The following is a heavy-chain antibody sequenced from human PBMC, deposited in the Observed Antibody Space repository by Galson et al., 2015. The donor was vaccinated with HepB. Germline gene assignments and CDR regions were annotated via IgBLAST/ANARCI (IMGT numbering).Heavy chain of an antibody. V-gene: IGHV2-70*04. D-gene: IGHD6-19*01. CDR1: GFSLSTTEMR. CDR3: ARSGYSSGWFPWYFDL. CDR2: IDWDDDK. J-gene: IGHJ2*01. Sequence: PALVKPTQTLTLTCTFSGFSLSTTEMRVSWIRQPPGKALEWLARIDWDDDKFYSTSLKTRLTISKDTSKNQVVLQMTNMDPVDTATYYCARSGYSSGWFPWYFDLWGRGTLVTVSS.